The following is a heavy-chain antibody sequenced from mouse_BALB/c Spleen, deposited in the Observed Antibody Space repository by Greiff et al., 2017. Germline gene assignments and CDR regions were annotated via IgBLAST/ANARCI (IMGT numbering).Heavy chain of an antibody. V-gene: IGHV3-6*02. CDR3: AREKYGNPYAMDY. D-gene: IGHD2-10*02. J-gene: IGHJ4*01. CDR2: ISYDGSN. CDR1: GYSITSGYY. Sequence: EVQLQESGPGLVKPSQSLSLTCSVTGYSITSGYYWNWIRQFPGNKLEWMGYISYDGSNNYNPSLKNRISITRDTSKNQFFLKLNSVTTEDTATYYCAREKYGNPYAMDYWGQGTSVTVSS.